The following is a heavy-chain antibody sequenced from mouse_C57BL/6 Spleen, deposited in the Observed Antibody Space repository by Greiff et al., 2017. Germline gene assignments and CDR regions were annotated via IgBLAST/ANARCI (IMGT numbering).Heavy chain of an antibody. CDR2: ISDGGSYT. CDR1: GFTFSSYA. Sequence: EVMLVESGGGLVKPGGSLKLSCAASGFTFSSYAMSWVRQTPEKRLEWVATISDGGSYTYYPDNVKGRFTITRDTAKNNLYLQMSHLKSEDTAMYYCARDHYGNSYYFAYWGQGTTLTVSS. V-gene: IGHV5-4*01. D-gene: IGHD1-1*01. CDR3: ARDHYGNSYYFAY. J-gene: IGHJ2*01.